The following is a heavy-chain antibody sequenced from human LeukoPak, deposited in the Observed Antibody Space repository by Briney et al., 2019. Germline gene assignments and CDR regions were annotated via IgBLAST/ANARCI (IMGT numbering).Heavy chain of an antibody. CDR2: INHSGST. CDR3: ARGHTSYGMDV. D-gene: IGHD2-2*02. V-gene: IGHV4-34*01. J-gene: IGHJ6*02. CDR1: GGSFSGYY. Sequence: SETLSLTCAVYGGSFSGYYWSWIRQPPGKGLEWIGEINHSGSTNYNPSLKSRVTISVDTSKNQFSLKLSSVTAADTAVYYCARGHTSYGMDVWGQGTTVTVSS.